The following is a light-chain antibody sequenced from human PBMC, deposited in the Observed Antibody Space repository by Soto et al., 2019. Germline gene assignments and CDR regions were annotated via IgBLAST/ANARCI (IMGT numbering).Light chain of an antibody. Sequence: TQSPSTLSASVGDRVTITXXAXQSISSWLAWYQNKPGKPPKLLIYKASSLESGAPSRFSGSGSGTEFTLTISSLQPDDFAAYYCQQYNNYSPTFGQGTKVEIK. J-gene: IGKJ1*01. CDR3: QQYNNYSPT. CDR1: QSISSW. V-gene: IGKV1-5*03. CDR2: KAS.